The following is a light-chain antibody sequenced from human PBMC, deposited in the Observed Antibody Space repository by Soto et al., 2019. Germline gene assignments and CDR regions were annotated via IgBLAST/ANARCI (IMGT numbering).Light chain of an antibody. Sequence: ERVMTQSPATLSVSPGERATLSCRASQSVSSSLAWYQQKPGHAPRLLIYGASTRATGIPARFSGSGSGTEVTLTISSLQSEDFAVYYCQQYSDWPLTFGQGTRLEIK. CDR2: GAS. J-gene: IGKJ5*01. CDR3: QQYSDWPLT. CDR1: QSVSSS. V-gene: IGKV3-15*01.